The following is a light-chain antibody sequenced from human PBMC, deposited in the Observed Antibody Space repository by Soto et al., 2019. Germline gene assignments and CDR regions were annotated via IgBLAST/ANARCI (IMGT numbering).Light chain of an antibody. CDR1: RSDVGHYDY. Sequence: QSALTQPASVSGSPGQSITISCTGTRSDVGHYDYVSWYQHHPGKAPKLIIYDVSSRPSGISNRFSGSKSGNTASLVISGLQAEDEADYYCNSYRSDNPRFYVFGTGTKVTVL. J-gene: IGLJ1*01. V-gene: IGLV2-14*03. CDR2: DVS. CDR3: NSYRSDNPRFYV.